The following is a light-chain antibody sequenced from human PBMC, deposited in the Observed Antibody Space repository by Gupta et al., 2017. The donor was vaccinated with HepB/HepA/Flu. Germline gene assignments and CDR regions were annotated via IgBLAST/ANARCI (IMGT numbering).Light chain of an antibody. Sequence: QPALTPPSSLYASPCPSITISCTGTSSDIGHYNFVSWYQQYPGKAPTLLIYDVSSRPSGVSARFSGSESANTASLTISGLQTEDEADYHCSSYTTSNTIVFGGGTQVTVL. J-gene: IGLJ2*01. CDR3: SSYTTSNTIV. CDR1: SSDIGHYNF. CDR2: DVS. V-gene: IGLV2-14*03.